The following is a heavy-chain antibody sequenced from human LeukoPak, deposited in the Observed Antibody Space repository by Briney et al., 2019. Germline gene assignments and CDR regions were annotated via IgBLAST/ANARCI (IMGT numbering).Heavy chain of an antibody. D-gene: IGHD3-22*01. Sequence: ASVKVSCKASGYTFTGYYMHWVRQAPGQGLEWMGWINPNSGGTNYAQKFQGRVTMTRDTSISTAYMELSRLRSDDTAVYYCASSSSGYFFSIDYWGQGTLVTVSS. V-gene: IGHV1-2*02. CDR2: INPNSGGT. J-gene: IGHJ4*02. CDR3: ASSSSGYFFSIDY. CDR1: GYTFTGYY.